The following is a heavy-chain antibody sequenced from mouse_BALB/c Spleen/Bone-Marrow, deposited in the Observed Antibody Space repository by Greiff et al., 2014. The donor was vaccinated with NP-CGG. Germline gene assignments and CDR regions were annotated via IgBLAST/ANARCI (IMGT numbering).Heavy chain of an antibody. CDR2: ISSGGNYT. CDR3: VRAYGSSYAMDY. V-gene: IGHV5-9-4*01. Sequence: EVLLQQSGMRLFEPGGSLKLSCAASGFTFSSYAMSWVRQSPEKRLEWVAEISSGGNYTYYPDTVTGRFTISRDNAKNILYLEMSSLRSDDTAMYYCVRAYGSSYAMDYWGQGTSVTVSS. D-gene: IGHD1-1*01. J-gene: IGHJ4*01. CDR1: GFTFSSYA.